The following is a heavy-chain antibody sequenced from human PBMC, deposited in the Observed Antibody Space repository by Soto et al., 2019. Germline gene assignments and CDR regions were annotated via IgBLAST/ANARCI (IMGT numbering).Heavy chain of an antibody. J-gene: IGHJ4*02. Sequence: EVQLLESGGGLVQPGGSLRLSCAASGFTFSSYAMSWVRQAPGKGLEWVSAISGSGGSTYYADSVKGRFTISRDNSKNTLALQMNSLGAEDTAVYYCAKEVHDCGGACYPRGAWDYWGQGPLVTVSS. CDR1: GFTFSSYA. CDR2: ISGSGGST. D-gene: IGHD2-21*02. CDR3: AKEVHDCGGACYPRGAWDY. V-gene: IGHV3-23*01.